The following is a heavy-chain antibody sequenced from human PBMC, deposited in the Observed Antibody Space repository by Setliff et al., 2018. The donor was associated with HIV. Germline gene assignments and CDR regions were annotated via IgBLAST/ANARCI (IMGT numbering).Heavy chain of an antibody. V-gene: IGHV4-61*09. CDR3: TGDYNSGSNRFDY. J-gene: IGHJ4*02. CDR1: GGSISSGSYY. CDR2: IYTSGST. D-gene: IGHD3-10*01. Sequence: TSETLSLTCTVSGGSISSGSYYWSWIRQPAGKGLEWIGHIYTSGSTNYNPSLKSRVSISVDTSKNQFSLKLTSVTAADAAVYYCTGDYNSGSNRFDYWGLGTPVTVSS.